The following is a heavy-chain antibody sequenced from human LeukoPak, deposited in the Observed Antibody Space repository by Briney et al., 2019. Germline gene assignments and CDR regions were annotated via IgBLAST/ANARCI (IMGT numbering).Heavy chain of an antibody. V-gene: IGHV3-48*04. J-gene: IGHJ4*02. CDR1: GFTFSTYS. D-gene: IGHD1-26*01. CDR2: ISSSRSVT. CDR3: VRDGYSGSASDFDY. Sequence: GGSLRLSCAASGFTFSTYSMNWVRQAPGKGLEWVSFISSSRSVTYYADSVKGRFTISRDNAKSSLYLQMNSLRAEDTTVYYCVRDGYSGSASDFDYWGQGTLVTVSS.